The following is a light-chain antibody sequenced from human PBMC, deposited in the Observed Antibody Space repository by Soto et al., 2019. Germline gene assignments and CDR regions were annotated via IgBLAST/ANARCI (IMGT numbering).Light chain of an antibody. V-gene: IGLV2-14*01. Sequence: QSALTQPASVSGSPGQSITISCTGTSSDVGGYNYVSWYQQHPGKAPKLMIYDVSYRPSGVSNRFSGSKSGNTASLTISGLQAEDEADYSCSSYTSSSTPYVFGTGTKLTVL. CDR1: SSDVGGYNY. J-gene: IGLJ1*01. CDR3: SSYTSSSTPYV. CDR2: DVS.